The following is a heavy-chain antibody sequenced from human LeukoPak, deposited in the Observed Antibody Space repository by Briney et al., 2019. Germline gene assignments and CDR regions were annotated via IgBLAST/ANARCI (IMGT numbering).Heavy chain of an antibody. Sequence: ASVKVSCKASGYTFTSYAMNWVRQAPGQGLEWMGWINTNTGNPTYAQGFTGRFVFSLDTSVSTAYLQISSLKAEDTAVFYCATQGIAAAGIYDYWGQGTLVTASS. J-gene: IGHJ4*02. V-gene: IGHV7-4-1*02. D-gene: IGHD6-13*01. CDR1: GYTFTSYA. CDR3: ATQGIAAAGIYDY. CDR2: INTNTGNP.